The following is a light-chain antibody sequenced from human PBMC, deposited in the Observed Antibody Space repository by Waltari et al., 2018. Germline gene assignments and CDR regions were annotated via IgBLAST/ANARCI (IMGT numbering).Light chain of an antibody. J-gene: IGLJ2*01. CDR2: GNS. CDR1: SSNIGAGYA. Sequence: QSVLTQPPSVSGAPGQRVTISCTGSSSNIGAGYAVPWYQPLPGTAPNLLIYGNSNRPSGVPDRFSGSKSGTSASLAITGLQAEDEADYYCQSYDSSLSGHVVFGGGTKLTVL. CDR3: QSYDSSLSGHVV. V-gene: IGLV1-40*01.